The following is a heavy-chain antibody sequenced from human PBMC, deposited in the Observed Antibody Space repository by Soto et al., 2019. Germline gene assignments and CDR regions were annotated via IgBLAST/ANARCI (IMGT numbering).Heavy chain of an antibody. CDR1: GYIFTNFY. D-gene: IGHD2-15*01. V-gene: IGHV1-46*01. Sequence: QVQLVQSGAGVKKPGASVIVSCEASGYIFTNFYVHWVRQAPGQGLEWMGIINPSGGSTTYAQKFQGRVTVTRDTSTSTVYMELSSLRSEDTAVYYCARSGFVPSGFDVWGQGTMVTVSS. J-gene: IGHJ3*01. CDR2: INPSGGST. CDR3: ARSGFVPSGFDV.